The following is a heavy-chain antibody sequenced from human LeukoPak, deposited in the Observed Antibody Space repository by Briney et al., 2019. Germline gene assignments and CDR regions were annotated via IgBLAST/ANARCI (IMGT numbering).Heavy chain of an antibody. CDR1: GFTFSSYW. Sequence: GGSLRLSCAASGFTFSSYWMSWARQAPGQGLEWISIIYASGGAYHAESVKGRFSAFRDTSKNTIFLQMNNLRAGDTAMYYCVRRHDYWGQGTLVTVSS. CDR3: VRRHDY. J-gene: IGHJ4*02. CDR2: IYASGGA. V-gene: IGHV3-53*01.